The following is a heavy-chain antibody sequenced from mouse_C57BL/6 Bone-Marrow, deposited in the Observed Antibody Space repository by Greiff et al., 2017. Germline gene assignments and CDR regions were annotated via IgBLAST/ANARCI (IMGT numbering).Heavy chain of an antibody. CDR2: INPNNGGT. Sequence: VQLQQSGPELVKPGASVKIPCKASGYTFTDYNMDWVKQSHGKSLEWIGDINPNNGGTIYNQKFKGKATLTVDKSSSTAYMELRSLTSEDTAVYYCARDGVVASYWYFDVWGTGTTVTVSS. J-gene: IGHJ1*03. D-gene: IGHD1-1*01. V-gene: IGHV1-18*01. CDR3: ARDGVVASYWYFDV. CDR1: GYTFTDYN.